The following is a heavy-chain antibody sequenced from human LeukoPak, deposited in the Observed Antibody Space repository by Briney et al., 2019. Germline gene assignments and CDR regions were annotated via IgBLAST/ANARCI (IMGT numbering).Heavy chain of an antibody. CDR1: GGSISSSSYY. J-gene: IGHJ4*02. D-gene: IGHD6-6*01. CDR2: IYTSGST. V-gene: IGHV4-39*07. Sequence: SETLSLTCTVSGGSISSSSYYWGWLRQPPGKGLEWIGSIYTSGSTNYNPSLKSRVTISVDTSKNQFSLKLSSVTAADTAVYYCARRRSSSSGRYFDYWGQGTLVTVSS. CDR3: ARRRSSSSGRYFDY.